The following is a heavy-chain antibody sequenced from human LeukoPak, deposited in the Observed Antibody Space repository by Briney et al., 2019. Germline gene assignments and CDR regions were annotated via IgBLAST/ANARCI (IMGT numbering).Heavy chain of an antibody. J-gene: IGHJ4*02. CDR1: GYTFTGYY. CDR2: INPNSGGT. Sequence: ASVKVSCKASGYTFTGYYMHWVRQAPGQGLEWMGWINPNSGGTNYAQKFQGRVTMTRDTSISTAYMELSRLRSDDTAVYYCARVGAYCGGDCYCDYWGQGTLVTVSS. CDR3: ARVGAYCGGDCYCDY. D-gene: IGHD2-21*02. V-gene: IGHV1-2*02.